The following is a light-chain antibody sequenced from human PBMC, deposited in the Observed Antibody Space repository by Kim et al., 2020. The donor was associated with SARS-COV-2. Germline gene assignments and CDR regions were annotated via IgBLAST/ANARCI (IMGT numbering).Light chain of an antibody. V-gene: IGKV1-5*03. CDR2: KAS. CDR1: QYITRR. J-gene: IGKJ1*01. Sequence: LRGIVPSTCRANQYITRRLAWYQQKPGKDPKVLIAKASTLESGVPSTFSGSGSETDFTLTISSMPPDDFATYYYQQYDTYPWTFGQRTKVEIK. CDR3: QQYDTYPWT.